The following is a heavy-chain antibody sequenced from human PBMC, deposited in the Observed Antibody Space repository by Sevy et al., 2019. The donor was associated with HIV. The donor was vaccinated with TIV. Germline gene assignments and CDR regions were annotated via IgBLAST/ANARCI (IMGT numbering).Heavy chain of an antibody. CDR2: ISYDGSNK. J-gene: IGHJ3*02. CDR1: GFTFSSYG. Sequence: GGSLRLSCAASGFTFSSYGMHWVRQAPGKGLEWVAVISYDGSNKYYGDSVKGRFTISRDNSKNTLYLQMNSLRAEDTAVYYCAKWSMGGARWLQLGAFDIWGQGTMVTVS. V-gene: IGHV3-30*18. D-gene: IGHD5-12*01. CDR3: AKWSMGGARWLQLGAFDI.